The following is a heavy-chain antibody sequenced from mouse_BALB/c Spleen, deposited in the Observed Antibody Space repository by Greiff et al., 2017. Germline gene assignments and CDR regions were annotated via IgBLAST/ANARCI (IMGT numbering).Heavy chain of an antibody. D-gene: IGHD2-4*01. J-gene: IGHJ3*01. CDR2: ISSGGGST. CDR3: ASQGQSYYDYAGAY. Sequence: EVQLVESGGGLVKPGGSLKLSCAASGFAFSSYDMSWVRQTPEKRLEWVAYISSGGGSTYYPDTVKGRFTISRDNAKNTLYLQMSSLKSEDTAMYYCASQGQSYYDYAGAYWGQGTLVTVSA. V-gene: IGHV5-12-1*01. CDR1: GFAFSSYD.